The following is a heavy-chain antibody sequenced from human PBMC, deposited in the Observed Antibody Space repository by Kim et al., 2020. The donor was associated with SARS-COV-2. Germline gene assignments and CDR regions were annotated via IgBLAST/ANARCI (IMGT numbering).Heavy chain of an antibody. D-gene: IGHD6-13*01. CDR3: ARGSFQQGFDP. J-gene: IGHJ5*02. V-gene: IGHV3-74*01. CDR1: GFTFSSYW. Sequence: GGSLRLSCEASGFTFSSYWMNWVRQGPGKELVWVSRIKSDGSDTHYADSVKGRFTISRDNAKNTLHLQLNSLGVEDTAIYYCARGSFQQGFDPWGQGTLVTVSS. CDR2: IKSDGSDT.